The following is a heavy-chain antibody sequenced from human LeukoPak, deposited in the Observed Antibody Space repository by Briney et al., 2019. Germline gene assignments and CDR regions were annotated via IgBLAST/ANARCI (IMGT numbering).Heavy chain of an antibody. J-gene: IGHJ4*02. V-gene: IGHV3-74*01. CDR1: GFAFSSYW. CDR3: AKGPDYDILTPIDY. D-gene: IGHD3-9*01. CDR2: INSGGSST. Sequence: GGSLRLSCAASGFAFSSYWMHWVRQAPGKGLVWISRINSGGSSTSYADSVKGRFTISRDNAKNTLYLQMNSLRAEDMALYYCAKGPDYDILTPIDYWGQGTLVTVSS.